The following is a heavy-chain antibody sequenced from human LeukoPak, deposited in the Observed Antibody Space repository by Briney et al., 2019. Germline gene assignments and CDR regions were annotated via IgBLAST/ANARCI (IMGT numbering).Heavy chain of an antibody. CDR3: ARDSGAIAVAGTANWFDP. CDR2: TSAYNGNT. V-gene: IGHV1-18*01. J-gene: IGHJ5*02. CDR1: GYTFTSYA. Sequence: ASVKVSCKASGYTFTSYAISWVRQAPGQGLEWMGWTSAYNGNTNYAQKLQGRVTMITDTSTSTAYMELRSLRSDDTAVYYCARDSGAIAVAGTANWFDPWGQGTLVTVSS. D-gene: IGHD6-19*01.